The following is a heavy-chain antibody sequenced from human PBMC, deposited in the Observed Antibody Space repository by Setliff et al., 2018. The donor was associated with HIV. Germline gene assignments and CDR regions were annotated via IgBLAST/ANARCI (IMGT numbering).Heavy chain of an antibody. D-gene: IGHD3-3*01. CDR1: GGSISGSSDY. CDR2: IFYTGST. Sequence: SETMSLTCTVAGGSISGSSDYWGWIRQPPGKGREWIGSIFYTGSTYYNPSLKGRVTVSVDTSINQFSLKLSSVAATDPSVYYCARPSSSGYLPYYFDYWGQGTLVTVSS. J-gene: IGHJ4*02. CDR3: ARPSSSGYLPYYFDY. V-gene: IGHV4-39*01.